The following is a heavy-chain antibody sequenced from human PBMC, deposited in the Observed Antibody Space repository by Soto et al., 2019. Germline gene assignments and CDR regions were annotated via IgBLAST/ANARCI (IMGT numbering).Heavy chain of an antibody. Sequence: TLSLTCAVSGGSISSGGYSWSWIRQPPGKGLEWIGYTYHSGSTFYNPSPKSRVTISIDTSKNQFSLNLDSVTAADTAVYFCARDFAYFDSWGQGTLVTVSS. V-gene: IGHV4-30-2*02. D-gene: IGHD3-3*01. CDR2: TYHSGST. J-gene: IGHJ4*02. CDR1: GGSISSGGYS. CDR3: ARDFAYFDS.